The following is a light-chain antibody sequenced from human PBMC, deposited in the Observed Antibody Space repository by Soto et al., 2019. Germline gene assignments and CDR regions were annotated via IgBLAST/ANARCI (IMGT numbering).Light chain of an antibody. CDR3: QQYNNWPLLT. J-gene: IGKJ4*01. CDR2: GAS. Sequence: EIVMTQSPDTLSVSPGERATLTCRASQSVGSNLAWYQQKPGQAPRLLIHGASTRVTGIPVRFSGSGSGTEFTLTISSLQSEDFAVYYCQQYNNWPLLTFGGGTKVEIK. CDR1: QSVGSN. V-gene: IGKV3-15*01.